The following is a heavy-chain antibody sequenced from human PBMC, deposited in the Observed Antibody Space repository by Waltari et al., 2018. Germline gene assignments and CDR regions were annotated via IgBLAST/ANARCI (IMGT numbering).Heavy chain of an antibody. CDR2: ISSSGNT. CDR1: GGSISSTNYY. D-gene: IGHD2-21*02. Sequence: QLRLQESGPGLVKPSDTLSLTCTVSGGSISSTNYYWGWIRQPPGKGLEWIGSISSSGNTYYNPSLKSRVTMSAYTSKNQFSLKLSSVTAADTAVYYCARHQDWVVVSATWFDPWGQGTLVTVSS. V-gene: IGHV4-39*01. J-gene: IGHJ5*02. CDR3: ARHQDWVVVSATWFDP.